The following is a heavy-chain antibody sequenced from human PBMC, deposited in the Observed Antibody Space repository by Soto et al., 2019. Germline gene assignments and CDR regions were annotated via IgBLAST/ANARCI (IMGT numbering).Heavy chain of an antibody. CDR2: INPSNGGT. Sequence: GASVKVSCKASGFTFTSSAVQWVRQAPGQGLEWMAWINPSNGGTNYAQNFQGRVTMTRDTSISTAYMELSSLRSDDTAVYYCARGIKGLPPSAFDIWGQGTRVTVSS. CDR1: GFTFTSSA. J-gene: IGHJ3*02. CDR3: ARGIKGLPPSAFDI. V-gene: IGHV1-2*02. D-gene: IGHD5-12*01.